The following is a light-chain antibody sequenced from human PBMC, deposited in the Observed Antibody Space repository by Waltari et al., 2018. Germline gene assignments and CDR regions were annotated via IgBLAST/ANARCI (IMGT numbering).Light chain of an antibody. V-gene: IGLV3-21*01. CDR3: QVWDSDSALWV. Sequence: SYVLTQTPSVSVAPGQTATIVCGGDNIETRGVHWYQQRPGQAPVLVMFDDSDRPSGIPERFSGSNSGNSATLTISRVEAGDEADYYCQVWDSDSALWVFGGGTKVTVL. J-gene: IGLJ3*02. CDR2: DDS. CDR1: NIETRG.